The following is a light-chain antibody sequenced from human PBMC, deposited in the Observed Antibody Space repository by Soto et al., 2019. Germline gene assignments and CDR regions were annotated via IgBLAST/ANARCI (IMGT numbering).Light chain of an antibody. J-gene: IGKJ1*01. Sequence: EILLTQSPGTLSLSPGESATLSCRASQSVSNNYLAWYQQKPGQAPRLLIYGASNRATGIPDRFSGSGSGTEFTLTIRRLEPEDFAVYYCKQYGSSGTXGQGTKVDIK. CDR1: QSVSNNY. CDR2: GAS. CDR3: KQYGSSGT. V-gene: IGKV3-20*01.